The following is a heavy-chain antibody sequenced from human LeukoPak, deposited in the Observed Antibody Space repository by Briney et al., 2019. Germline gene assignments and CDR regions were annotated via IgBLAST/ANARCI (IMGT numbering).Heavy chain of an antibody. CDR1: GGSISSGSYY. Sequence: PSETLSLTCTVSGGSISSGSYYWSWIRQPAGKGLEWIGRIYTSGSTNYNPSLKSRVTISVDTSKNQFSLKLSSVTAADTAVYYCARDTYYSNYHDAFDIWGQGTMVTVSS. V-gene: IGHV4-61*02. J-gene: IGHJ3*02. CDR2: IYTSGST. D-gene: IGHD4-11*01. CDR3: ARDTYYSNYHDAFDI.